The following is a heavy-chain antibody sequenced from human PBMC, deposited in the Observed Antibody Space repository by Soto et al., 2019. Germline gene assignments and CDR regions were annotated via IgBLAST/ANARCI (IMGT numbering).Heavy chain of an antibody. V-gene: IGHV3-30*18. CDR3: AKDPSRRFLERFREGVFDY. Sequence: GGSLRLSCAASGFTFSSYGMHWVRQAPGKGLEWVAVISYDGSNKYYADSVKGRFTISRDNSKNTLYLQMNSLRAEDTAVYYCAKDPSRRFLERFREGVFDYWGQGTLVTVSS. J-gene: IGHJ4*02. CDR1: GFTFSSYG. D-gene: IGHD3-3*01. CDR2: ISYDGSNK.